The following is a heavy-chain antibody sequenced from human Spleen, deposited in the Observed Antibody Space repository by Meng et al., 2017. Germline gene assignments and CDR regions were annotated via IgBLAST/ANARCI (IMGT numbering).Heavy chain of an antibody. D-gene: IGHD3-3*01. CDR2: INVGNGDT. V-gene: IGHV1-3*01. Sequence: ASVKVSCKASGYTFTSYAMHWVRQAPGQSLECVGWINVGNGDTKYSQRFQDRVTITRDTSASTAYMELSSLRSEDTAVYYCASILSRYYDFWSGYYDPTNWFDPWGQGTLVTVSS. J-gene: IGHJ5*02. CDR3: ASILSRYYDFWSGYYDPTNWFDP. CDR1: GYTFTSYA.